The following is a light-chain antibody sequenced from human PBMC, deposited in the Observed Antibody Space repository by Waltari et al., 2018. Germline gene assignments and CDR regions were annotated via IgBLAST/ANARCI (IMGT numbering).Light chain of an antibody. CDR1: QNIGRY. CDR2: GAS. J-gene: IGKJ1*01. CDR3: QNHERLPAV. Sequence: EIVLTQSPGTLFLSPGERATLSCRASQNIGRYLIWYQQKPGQAPRLLIYGASSRAAGIPDRFSGSGSGTDFSLTISRLEPEDFAVYYCQNHERLPAVFGQGTKVEIK. V-gene: IGKV3-20*01.